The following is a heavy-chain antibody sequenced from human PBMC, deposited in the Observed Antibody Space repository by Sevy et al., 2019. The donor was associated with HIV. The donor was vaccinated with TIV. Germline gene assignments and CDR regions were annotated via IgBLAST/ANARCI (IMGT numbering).Heavy chain of an antibody. D-gene: IGHD4-17*01. CDR2: IYPGDSDT. CDR3: ARVRYGGNPLVDYFDY. CDR1: GYSFTSYW. Sequence: GESLKISCKGSGYSFTSYWIGWVRQMPGKGLEWMGIIYPGDSDTRYSPSFQGQVTISADKSISTAYLQWSSLKASDTAMYYCARVRYGGNPLVDYFDYWGQGTLVTVSS. V-gene: IGHV5-51*01. J-gene: IGHJ4*02.